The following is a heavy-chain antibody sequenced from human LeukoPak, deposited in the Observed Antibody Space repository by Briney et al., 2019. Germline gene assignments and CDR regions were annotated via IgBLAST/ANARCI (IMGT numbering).Heavy chain of an antibody. V-gene: IGHV4-59*08. CDR3: ARQGLSLATISH. CDR2: IYSSGST. CDR1: GGSISDYY. J-gene: IGHJ4*02. D-gene: IGHD5-24*01. Sequence: ASETLSLTCTVSGGSISDYYWSWIRQPPGKGLEWVGYIYSSGSTNYNPSLKSRVAISVDTSKNQFSLKLSSVTVADTAVYYCARQGLSLATISHWGQGTLVTVSS.